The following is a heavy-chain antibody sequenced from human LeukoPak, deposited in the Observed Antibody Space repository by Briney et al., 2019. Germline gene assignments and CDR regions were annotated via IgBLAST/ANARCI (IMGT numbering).Heavy chain of an antibody. CDR1: GFTFDDHG. D-gene: IGHD3-9*01. CDR2: LNWNGGAT. CDR3: AREYYDILTGHYYYFDY. Sequence: GGSLRLSCAASGFTFDDHGMSWVRQVPGKGLEWVSGLNWNGGATGYADSVKGRFTISRDNAKNSLYLQMNSLRAEDTALYYCAREYYDILTGHYYYFDYWGQGTLVTVSS. V-gene: IGHV3-20*04. J-gene: IGHJ4*02.